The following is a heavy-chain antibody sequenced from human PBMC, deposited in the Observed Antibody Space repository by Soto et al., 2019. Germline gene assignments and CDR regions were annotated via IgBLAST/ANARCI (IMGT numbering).Heavy chain of an antibody. V-gene: IGHV4-34*02. J-gene: IGHJ4*02. CDR1: GGTFSGYY. Sequence: QVQLQQWGAGLLKPSETLSLTCAVYGGTFSGYYWSWIRQPPGKGLEWIGEINHSGTTNYNPSLKCRAPITAETSSNQFSVPARSVAAARRAVYCRQICGRRNLELFPSGHLDYRARGTLVRVSS. D-gene: IGHD3-3*01. CDR3: QICGRRNLELFPSGHLDY. CDR2: INHSGTT.